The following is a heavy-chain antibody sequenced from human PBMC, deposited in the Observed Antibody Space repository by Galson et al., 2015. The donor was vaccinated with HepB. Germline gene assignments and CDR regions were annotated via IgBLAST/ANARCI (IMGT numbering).Heavy chain of an antibody. CDR1: GDSVSSHSAA. CDR3: AKGGGPGIAAAGNWY. Sequence: CAISGDSVSSHSAAWNWIRQSPSRGLEWLGRTYYRSKWYNDYAVSVKSRITINPDTYKNQFSLQLNSVTPEDTAVYYCAKGGGPGIAAAGNWYWGQGTLVTVSS. CDR2: TYYRSKWYN. V-gene: IGHV6-1*01. D-gene: IGHD6-13*01. J-gene: IGHJ4*02.